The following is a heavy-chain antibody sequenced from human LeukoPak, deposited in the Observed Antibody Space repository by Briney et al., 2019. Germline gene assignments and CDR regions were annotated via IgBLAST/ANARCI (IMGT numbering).Heavy chain of an antibody. CDR2: IGISSNKI. D-gene: IGHD1-26*01. Sequence: PGGSLRLSCAASGFTLRSYTMNWVRQAPGKGLEWVSSIGISSNKIYYADSVKGRFIISRDNAKNSVYLQMNSLRAEDTAIYYCVRDRGTYRPIDYWGQGTLVTVSS. CDR3: VRDRGTYRPIDY. CDR1: GFTLRSYT. J-gene: IGHJ4*02. V-gene: IGHV3-21*04.